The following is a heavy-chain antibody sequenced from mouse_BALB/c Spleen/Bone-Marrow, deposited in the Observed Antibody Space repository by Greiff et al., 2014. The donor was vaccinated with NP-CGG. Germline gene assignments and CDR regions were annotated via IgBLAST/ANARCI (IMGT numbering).Heavy chain of an antibody. CDR3: ARITTATGAMDY. Sequence: VMLVESGPGLVAPSQSLSITCTVSGFSLTNYGVHWVRQPPGKGLEWLGVIWADGSTNYNSALMSRLSISKDNSKSQVFLKMNSLQTDDTAMYYCARITTATGAMDYWGQGTSVTVSS. V-gene: IGHV2-9*02. CDR2: IWADGST. D-gene: IGHD1-2*01. CDR1: GFSLTNYG. J-gene: IGHJ4*01.